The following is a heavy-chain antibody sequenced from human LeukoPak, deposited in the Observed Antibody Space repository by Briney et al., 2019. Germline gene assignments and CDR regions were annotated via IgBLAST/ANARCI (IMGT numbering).Heavy chain of an antibody. CDR2: IYTRGST. V-gene: IGHV4-4*07. CDR1: GGSISSYD. J-gene: IGHJ4*02. Sequence: PSETLSRTCTVSGGSISSYDWSWIRQPAGKGLEWIGRIYTRGSTNYNPSLKSRVTMSVDTSKNQFSLKLSSVTAADTAVYYCARDDGYNWNVYWGQGTLVTVSS. D-gene: IGHD1-1*01. CDR3: ARDDGYNWNVY.